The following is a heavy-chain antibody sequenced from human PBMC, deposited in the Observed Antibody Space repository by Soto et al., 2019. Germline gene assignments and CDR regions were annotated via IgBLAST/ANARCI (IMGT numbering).Heavy chain of an antibody. CDR2: IYYSGST. J-gene: IGHJ5*02. CDR3: ARHPSDFWFDP. CDR1: GDSISSYF. D-gene: IGHD2-21*02. V-gene: IGHV4-39*01. Sequence: SETLSLTCTVSGDSISSYFLGWIRQPPGKGLEWIGSIYYSGSTYYNPSLKSRVTVSVDTSKNQFSLKLSSVTAADTAVYYCARHPSDFWFDPWGQGTLVTVSS.